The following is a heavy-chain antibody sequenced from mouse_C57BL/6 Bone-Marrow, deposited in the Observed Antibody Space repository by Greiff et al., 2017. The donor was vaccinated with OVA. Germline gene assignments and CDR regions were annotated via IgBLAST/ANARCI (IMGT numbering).Heavy chain of an antibody. J-gene: IGHJ1*03. V-gene: IGHV3-6*01. Sequence: EVQLQESGPGLVKPSQSLSLTCSVTGYSITSGYYWNWIRQFPGNKLEWMGYISYDGSNNYNPSLKNRISITRDTSKNQFFLKLNSVTTEDTATDYCARVGGSSYGWYFDVWGTGTTVTVSS. D-gene: IGHD1-1*01. CDR1: GYSITSGYY. CDR3: ARVGGSSYGWYFDV. CDR2: ISYDGSN.